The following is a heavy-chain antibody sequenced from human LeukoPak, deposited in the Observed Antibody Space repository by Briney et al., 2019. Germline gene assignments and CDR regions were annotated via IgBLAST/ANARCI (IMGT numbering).Heavy chain of an antibody. CDR1: GYTFTSYY. CDR2: INPSGGST. V-gene: IGHV1-46*01. D-gene: IGHD2-15*01. J-gene: IGHJ4*02. CDR3: ARETIVVVVAATLKFFDY. Sequence: ASVKVSCKASGYTFTSYYMHWVRQAPGQGLEWMGIINPSGGSTSYAQKFQGRVTMTRDTSTSTVYMELSSLRSEDTAVYYGARETIVVVVAATLKFFDYWGQGTLVTVSS.